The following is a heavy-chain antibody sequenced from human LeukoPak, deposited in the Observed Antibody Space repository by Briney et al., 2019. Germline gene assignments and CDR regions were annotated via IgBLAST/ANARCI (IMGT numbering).Heavy chain of an antibody. Sequence: SQTLSLTCAISGDSVSSNSAAWNWIRQSPSRGLEWLGRTYYRSKWYNDYAVSVKSRITINPDTSKNQFSLKLSSVTAADTAVYYCARGESRLEWYPLRWFDPWGQGTLVTVSS. CDR2: TYYRSKWYN. CDR3: ARGESRLEWYPLRWFDP. V-gene: IGHV6-1*01. CDR1: GDSVSSNSAA. J-gene: IGHJ5*02. D-gene: IGHD3-3*01.